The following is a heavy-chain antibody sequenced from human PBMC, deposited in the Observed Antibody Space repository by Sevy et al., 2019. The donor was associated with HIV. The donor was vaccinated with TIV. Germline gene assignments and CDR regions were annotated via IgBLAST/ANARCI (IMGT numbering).Heavy chain of an antibody. V-gene: IGHV3-7*03. J-gene: IGHJ6*02. CDR2: IKRDGSER. CDR1: GFTFSNYW. D-gene: IGHD2-2*01. CDR3: ARDCSSTTCLWGLDV. Sequence: GGSLRLSCAASGFTFSNYWMTWVRQAPGKGLEWVANIKRDGSERYYVASVKGRFTISRDNAKNSLYLQMNSLRADDTAGFYCARDCSSTTCLWGLDVWGQGTTVTVSS.